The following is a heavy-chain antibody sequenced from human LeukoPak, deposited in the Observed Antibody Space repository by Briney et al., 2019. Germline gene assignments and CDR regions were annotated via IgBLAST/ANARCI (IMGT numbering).Heavy chain of an antibody. D-gene: IGHD5-18*01. V-gene: IGHV4-59*01. CDR3: ARAGYSYGTGYYFDY. CDR1: GGSISNYY. J-gene: IGHJ4*02. CDR2: VYYTGST. Sequence: KPSETLSLTCTVSGGSISNYYWTWIRQPPGKGLEWIGSVYYTGSTNYNPSLKSRVTISLDTSKNQFSLQLNSVTAADTAVYYCARAGYSYGTGYYFDYWGQGTLVTVSS.